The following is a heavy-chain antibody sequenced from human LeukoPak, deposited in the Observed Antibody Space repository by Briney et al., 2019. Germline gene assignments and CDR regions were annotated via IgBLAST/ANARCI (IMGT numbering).Heavy chain of an antibody. Sequence: SETLSLTCTVSGGSISSHYWSWIRQPPRKGLEWIGYIYYSGSTNYNPSLKSRVTISVDTSKNQFSLKLSSVTAADTAVYYCARTFKYCGGDCYSYHDYWGQGTLVTVSS. D-gene: IGHD2-21*02. V-gene: IGHV4-59*11. J-gene: IGHJ4*02. CDR3: ARTFKYCGGDCYSYHDY. CDR1: GGSISSHY. CDR2: IYYSGST.